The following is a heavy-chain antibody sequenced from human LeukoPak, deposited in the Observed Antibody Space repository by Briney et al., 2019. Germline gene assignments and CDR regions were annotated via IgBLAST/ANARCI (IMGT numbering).Heavy chain of an antibody. CDR2: IRSKTHNYAT. CDR3: ASPSDGDFWSGYLTY. J-gene: IGHJ4*02. V-gene: IGHV3-73*01. D-gene: IGHD3-3*01. CDR1: GFTFSDSA. Sequence: GGSLRLSCAASGFTFSDSAIPWVRQASGKGLEWVGRIRSKTHNYATEYGASMKGTFTISRDDSKNTASLQMNSLKVEDTATYYCASPSDGDFWSGYLTYWGQGTVVTVSS.